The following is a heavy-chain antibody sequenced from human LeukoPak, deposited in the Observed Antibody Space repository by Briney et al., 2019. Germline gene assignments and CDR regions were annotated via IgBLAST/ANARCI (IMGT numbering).Heavy chain of an antibody. CDR1: GYTFTGYY. J-gene: IGHJ3*02. D-gene: IGHD2-2*01. V-gene: IGHV1-2*02. CDR3: ARDRVPTDQVGQGAFDI. Sequence: GASVKVSCKASGYTFTGYYMHRVRQAPGQGLEWMGWINPNSGGTNYAQKCQGRVTMTRDTSISTAYMELSRLRSDDTAVYYCARDRVPTDQVGQGAFDIWGQGTMVTVSS. CDR2: INPNSGGT.